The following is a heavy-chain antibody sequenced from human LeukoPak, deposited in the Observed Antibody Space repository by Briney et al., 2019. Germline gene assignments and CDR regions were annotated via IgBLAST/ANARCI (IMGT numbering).Heavy chain of an antibody. V-gene: IGHV3-74*01. CDR1: GFTFSSYW. CDR2: INSDGSST. CDR3: ARAFVTIVRGDFHMDV. Sequence: GGSLRLSCAASGFTFSSYWMHWVRQAPGKGLVWVSRINSDGSSTSYADSVKGRFTISRDNAKNTLYLQMNSLRAEDTAVCYCARAFVTIVRGDFHMDVWGKGTTVTISS. D-gene: IGHD3-10*01. J-gene: IGHJ6*03.